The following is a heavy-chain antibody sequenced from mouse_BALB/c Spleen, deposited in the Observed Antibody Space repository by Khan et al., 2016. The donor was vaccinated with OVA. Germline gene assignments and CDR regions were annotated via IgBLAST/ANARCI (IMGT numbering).Heavy chain of an antibody. V-gene: IGHV1-18*01. D-gene: IGHD1-1*01. CDR1: GYTFTEYT. J-gene: IGHJ3*01. CDR3: ARWYFGSTWFAY. Sequence: EVQLQQSGPELVKPGASVKISCKTSGYTFTEYTMHWVKQSHGKSLEWIGGINPNNGDTNYSQKFKGKATLTVDKSSSTAYMGFRSLTSEDSAVYYGARWYFGSTWFAYWGKGTLVTVSA. CDR2: INPNNGDT.